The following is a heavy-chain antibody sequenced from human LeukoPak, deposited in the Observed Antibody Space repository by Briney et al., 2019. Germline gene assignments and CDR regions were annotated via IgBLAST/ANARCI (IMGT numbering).Heavy chain of an antibody. V-gene: IGHV4-59*08. D-gene: IGHD2-15*01. Sequence: SETLSLTCTVSGGSISSYYWSWIRQPPGKGLEWIGYIYYSGSTNYNPSLKSRVTISVDTSKNQFSLKLSSVPAAGTAVYYCARWYCSGGSCYRRLRFDPWGQGTLVTVSS. CDR1: GGSISSYY. J-gene: IGHJ5*02. CDR2: IYYSGST. CDR3: ARWYCSGGSCYRRLRFDP.